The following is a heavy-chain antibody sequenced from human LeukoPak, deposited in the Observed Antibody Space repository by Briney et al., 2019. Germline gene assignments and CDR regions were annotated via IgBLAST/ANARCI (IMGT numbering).Heavy chain of an antibody. J-gene: IGHJ4*02. CDR1: GFTFSYYA. Sequence: GGSLRLSCAASGFTFSYYAMSWVRQAPEKGLEWVSGISDSGGTTYYADSVKGRFTISRGNSKNTLYLQRNSLSADDTAVYYCAKDSIRRLMATNPYYFDSWGQGTLVTVSS. CDR2: ISDSGGTT. D-gene: IGHD5-24*01. V-gene: IGHV3-23*01. CDR3: AKDSIRRLMATNPYYFDS.